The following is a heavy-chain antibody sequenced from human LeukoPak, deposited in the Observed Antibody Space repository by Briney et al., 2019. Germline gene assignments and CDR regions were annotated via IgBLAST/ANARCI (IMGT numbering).Heavy chain of an antibody. D-gene: IGHD5-18*01. CDR1: GFTFSSYA. J-gene: IGHJ4*02. CDR2: ISYDGSNK. CDR3: ARDGVSYGTFDY. V-gene: IGHV3-30-3*01. Sequence: HPGRSLRLSCAASGFTFSSYAMHWVRQAPGKGLEWVAVISYDGSNKYYADSVKGRFTISRDNSKNTLYLQMNSLRAEDTAVYYCARDGVSYGTFDYWAREPWSPSPQ.